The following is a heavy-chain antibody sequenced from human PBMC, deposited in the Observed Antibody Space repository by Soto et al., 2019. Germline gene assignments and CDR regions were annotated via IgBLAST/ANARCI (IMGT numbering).Heavy chain of an antibody. V-gene: IGHV4-59*08. CDR2: INHSGLT. D-gene: IGHD3-10*01. J-gene: IGHJ6*02. CDR1: GGSITSHY. CDR3: ARQGFGQLHGLVDV. Sequence: QVQLQESGPGLVKPSETLSLTCSVSGGSITSHYCSWFRQPPGKGLEWIGYINHSGLTSYNPSLKSRVIISVDTSKNQFSLKVNPVTAADTALYYCARQGFGQLHGLVDVWGPGTTVTVSS.